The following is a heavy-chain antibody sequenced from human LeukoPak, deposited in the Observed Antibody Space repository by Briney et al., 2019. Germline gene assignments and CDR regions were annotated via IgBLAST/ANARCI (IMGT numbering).Heavy chain of an antibody. J-gene: IGHJ3*02. Sequence: SETLSLTCTVSGGSISSYYWSWIRQPAGKGLEWIGRIYTSGSTNYNPSLKSRATMSVDTSKNQFSLKLSSVTAADTAVYYCARCDHYYDSSGYSGDAFDIWGQGTMVTVSS. CDR2: IYTSGST. D-gene: IGHD3-22*01. CDR3: ARCDHYYDSSGYSGDAFDI. V-gene: IGHV4-4*07. CDR1: GGSISSYY.